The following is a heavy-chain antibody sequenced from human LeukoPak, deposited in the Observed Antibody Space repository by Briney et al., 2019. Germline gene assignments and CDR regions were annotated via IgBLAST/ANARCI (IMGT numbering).Heavy chain of an antibody. V-gene: IGHV3-11*01. D-gene: IGHD3-22*01. J-gene: IGHJ4*02. Sequence: GGSLRLSCAASGFTFSDYYMSWIRQAPGKGLEWVSYISSSGSTIYYADSVKGRFTISRDNAKNSLYLQMNSLRAEDTAVYYCAGGRYYDSSGYYWAFDYWGQGTLVTVSS. CDR1: GFTFSDYY. CDR3: AGGRYYDSSGYYWAFDY. CDR2: ISSSGSTI.